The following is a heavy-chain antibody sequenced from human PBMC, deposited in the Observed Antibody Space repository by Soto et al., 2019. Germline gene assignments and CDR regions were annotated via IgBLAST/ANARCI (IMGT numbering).Heavy chain of an antibody. CDR2: IYYSGST. J-gene: IGHJ3*02. CDR1: SGSISSGGYY. Sequence: PSETLSLTCTVSSGSISSGGYYWSWIRQHPGKGLEWIGYIYYSGSTYYNPSLKSRVTISVDTSKNQFSLKLSSVTAADTAVYYCARKGDYADAFDIWGQGTMVTVSS. CDR3: ARKGDYADAFDI. D-gene: IGHD4-17*01. V-gene: IGHV4-31*03.